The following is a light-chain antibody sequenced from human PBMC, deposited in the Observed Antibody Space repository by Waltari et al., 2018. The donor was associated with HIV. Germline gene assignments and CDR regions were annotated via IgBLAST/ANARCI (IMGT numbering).Light chain of an antibody. CDR2: AAS. V-gene: IGKV1-27*01. Sequence: DIQMNQSPSSLSASVGDRVTITCRASQGISNYLAWYQQKPGKVPKLLISAASTLQSGVPSRFGGSGSGTDFTLTISSLQPEDVATYYCQKYNNAPRSFTFGPGTKVDIK. CDR3: QKYNNAPRSFT. J-gene: IGKJ3*01. CDR1: QGISNY.